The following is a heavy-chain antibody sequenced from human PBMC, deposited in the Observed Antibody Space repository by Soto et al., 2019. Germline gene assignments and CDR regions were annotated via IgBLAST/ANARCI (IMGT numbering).Heavy chain of an antibody. CDR1: GGSISVNSW. CDR2: IYHSGTA. D-gene: IGHD3-10*01. V-gene: IGHV4-4*02. J-gene: IGHJ4*02. Sequence: QVQLQESGPGLVSPSGTLSLTCAVSGGSISVNSWWTWVRQPPGKGLEWIGEIYHSGTANYNPSLRGRVTISVDESKNQFSLKLTSVTAADTAVYFCARGGSYLFDYWGQGTLVTVSS. CDR3: ARGGSYLFDY.